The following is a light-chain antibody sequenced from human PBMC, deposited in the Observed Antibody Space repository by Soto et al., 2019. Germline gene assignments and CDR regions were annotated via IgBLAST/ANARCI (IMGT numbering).Light chain of an antibody. CDR1: SSDVGGYNY. CDR2: DVS. V-gene: IGLV2-14*03. Sequence: QSSLPQPSSVSGSPGQSITISSTGTSSDVGGYNYVSWYQHHPGKAPKLMIFDVSNRPSGVSNRFSGSKSGNTASLTISGLQPEDEADYYCSSYTTSNTRQIVFGTGTKVTVL. J-gene: IGLJ1*01. CDR3: SSYTTSNTRQIV.